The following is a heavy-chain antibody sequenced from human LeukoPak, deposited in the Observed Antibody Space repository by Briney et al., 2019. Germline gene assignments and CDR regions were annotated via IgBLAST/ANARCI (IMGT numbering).Heavy chain of an antibody. CDR3: ARGLFGGTMIVEDY. Sequence: RASVKVSCKASGYTFTSYDINWVRQVTGQGLEWMGWMNPNSGNTGYAQKFQGRVTMTRNTSISTAYMELSSLRSEDTAVYYCARGLFGGTMIVEDYWGQGTLVTVSS. CDR1: GYTFTSYD. CDR2: MNPNSGNT. D-gene: IGHD3-22*01. J-gene: IGHJ4*02. V-gene: IGHV1-8*01.